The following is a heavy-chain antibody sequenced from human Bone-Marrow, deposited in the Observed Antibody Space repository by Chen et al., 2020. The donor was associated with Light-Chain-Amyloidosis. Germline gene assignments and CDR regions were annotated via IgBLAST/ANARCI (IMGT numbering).Heavy chain of an antibody. CDR1: GFAFSNYG. V-gene: IGHV3-48*01. CDR2: ISGSSSAI. D-gene: IGHD4-17*01. J-gene: IGHJ5*02. Sequence: EVQLVESGGGLVQPGGSLRRSCSASGFAFSNYGMNWVRQAPGKGLEWISYISGSSSAISYADSVNGRFTISRDNAKNSLSLQMNSLRAEDTAIYYCARRSYGGPDRWGQGTLVTVSS. CDR3: ARRSYGGPDR.